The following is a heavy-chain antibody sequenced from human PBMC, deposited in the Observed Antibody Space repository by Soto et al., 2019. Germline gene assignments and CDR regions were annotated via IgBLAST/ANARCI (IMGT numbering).Heavy chain of an antibody. V-gene: IGHV3-23*01. CDR2: ISGSGGST. D-gene: IGHD3-10*01. CDR1: GFTFSSYA. CDR3: AKVRLSDYYYYYGMDV. J-gene: IGHJ6*02. Sequence: EVQLLESGGDLVHPGGSLRLSCAASGFTFSSYAMNWVRQAPWKGLEWVSAISGSGGSTFYADSVKGRFTMSRDNSKNLLYLRMNSLRAEDTAVYYCAKVRLSDYYYYYGMDVWGQGTTVTVSS.